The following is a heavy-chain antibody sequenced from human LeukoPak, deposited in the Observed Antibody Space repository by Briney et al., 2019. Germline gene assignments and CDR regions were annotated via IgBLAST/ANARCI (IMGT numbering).Heavy chain of an antibody. CDR3: ARDGYSSSWTPFDY. CDR1: GGSFSGYY. J-gene: IGHJ4*02. V-gene: IGHV4-59*01. Sequence: SETLSLTCAVYGGSFSGYYWSWIRQPPGKGLEWIGYFYYSGSTNFNPSLKSRVTISVDTSKNQFSLKLSSVTAADTAVYYCARDGYSSSWTPFDYWGQGTLVTVSS. CDR2: FYYSGST. D-gene: IGHD6-13*01.